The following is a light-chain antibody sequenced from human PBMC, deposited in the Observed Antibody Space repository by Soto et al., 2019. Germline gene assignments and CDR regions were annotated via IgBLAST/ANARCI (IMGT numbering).Light chain of an antibody. CDR2: EAT. V-gene: IGLV2-23*01. CDR1: SSDVGKYNL. CDR3: SSHGGRGTVV. J-gene: IGLJ2*01. Sequence: QSALTQPASVSGSPGQSITISCTGTSSDVGKYNLVSWYQQHPGKAPKLMIYEATKRPSGVSNRFSGSKSGNTASLTISGLQAEDEAYYYCSSHGGRGTVVFGGGTKLTVL.